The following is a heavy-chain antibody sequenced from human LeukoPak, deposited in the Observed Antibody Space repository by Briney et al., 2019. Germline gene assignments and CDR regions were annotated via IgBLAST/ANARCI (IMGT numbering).Heavy chain of an antibody. CDR1: GGSISSGGYY. CDR2: IYYSGST. V-gene: IGHV4-31*03. D-gene: IGHD2-15*01. Sequence: SQTLSLTCTVSGGSISSGGYYWNWIRQHPGKGLEWIGYIYYSGSTFYNPSLKSRVTISVDTSKNQFSLKLSSVTAADTAVYYCARAHRCTGGTCFNWFDPWGQGTLVIVSS. J-gene: IGHJ5*02. CDR3: ARAHRCTGGTCFNWFDP.